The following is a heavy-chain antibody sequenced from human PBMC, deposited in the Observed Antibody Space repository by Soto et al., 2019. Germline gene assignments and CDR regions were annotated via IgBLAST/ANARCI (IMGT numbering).Heavy chain of an antibody. CDR1: GFTVSSNY. CDR3: ARDSRPGYCSSTSCYSQDYYYYYGMDV. Sequence: PGGSLRLSCAASGFTVSSNYMSWVRQAPGKGLEWVSVIYSGGSTYYADSVKGRFTISRDNSKNTLYLQMNSLRAEDTAVYYCARDSRPGYCSSTSCYSQDYYYYYGMDVWGQGTTVTVSS. J-gene: IGHJ6*02. CDR2: IYSGGST. D-gene: IGHD2-2*02. V-gene: IGHV3-53*01.